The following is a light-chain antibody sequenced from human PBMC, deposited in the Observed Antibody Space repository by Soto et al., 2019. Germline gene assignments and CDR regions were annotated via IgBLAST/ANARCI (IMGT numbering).Light chain of an antibody. CDR2: AAS. Sequence: EIVMAQSAATRSVSPGARATLSCRASQSFTSRSLAWYQQKPGQTPKLLIYAASTRAAAVPDRFTGSVSGTDFALTISRLEPEDFAVYYCQQYGDSPLTFGPGTKVDI. J-gene: IGKJ3*01. CDR3: QQYGDSPLT. V-gene: IGKV3-20*01. CDR1: QSFTSRS.